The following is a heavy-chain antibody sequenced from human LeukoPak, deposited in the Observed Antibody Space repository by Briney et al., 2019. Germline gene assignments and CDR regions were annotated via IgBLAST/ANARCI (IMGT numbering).Heavy chain of an antibody. CDR2: INIGGTNT. Sequence: GGSLRLSCAAPGFTFNDYYMSWIRQAPGKGLEWLSYINIGGTNTHYADSVKGRFTISRDNAKKSLYLEMNNLRAEDTAVYYCATDGAGFDTWGQGVLVTVSS. V-gene: IGHV3-11*01. CDR3: ATDGAGFDT. CDR1: GFTFNDYY. J-gene: IGHJ5*02.